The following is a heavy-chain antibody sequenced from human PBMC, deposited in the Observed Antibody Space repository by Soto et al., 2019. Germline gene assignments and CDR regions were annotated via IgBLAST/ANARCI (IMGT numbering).Heavy chain of an antibody. D-gene: IGHD2-15*01. CDR3: ARGSRSVVAATSARHYYMDV. CDR2: ISSSSSTI. V-gene: IGHV3-48*01. CDR1: GFTFSSYS. Sequence: GGSLRLSCAASGFTFSSYSMNWVRQAPGKGLEWVSYISSSSSTIYYADSVKGRFTISRDNAKNSLYLQMNSRRAEDTAVYYCARGSRSVVAATSARHYYMDVWGKGTTVTVSS. J-gene: IGHJ6*03.